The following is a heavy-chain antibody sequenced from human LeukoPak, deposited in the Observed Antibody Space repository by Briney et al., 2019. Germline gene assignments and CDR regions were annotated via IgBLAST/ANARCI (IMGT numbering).Heavy chain of an antibody. CDR1: GFTFSDYY. CDR3: ARVNYYDSSGTSGIFDY. V-gene: IGHV3-11*01. D-gene: IGHD3-22*01. J-gene: IGHJ4*02. Sequence: GGSLRLSCAASGFTFSDYYMSWIRQAPGKGLEWVSYISSSGSTIYYADSVKGRFTISRDNAKNSLYLQMNSLRAEDTAVHYCARVNYYDSSGTSGIFDYWGQGTLVTVSS. CDR2: ISSSGSTI.